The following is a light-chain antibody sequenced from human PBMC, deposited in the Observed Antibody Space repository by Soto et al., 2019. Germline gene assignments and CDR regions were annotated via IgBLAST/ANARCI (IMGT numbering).Light chain of an antibody. V-gene: IGLV2-14*01. CDR2: EVS. J-gene: IGLJ1*01. CDR3: KSYTSSRTLV. CDR1: NSYVGGYNY. Sequence: QSVLTQPASVSGSPGQSITISCTGTNSYVGGYNYVSWYQQHPGKAPKLIIYEVSNRPSGVSNRFSGSKSGNTASLIIYGLQTEDEADYYCKSYTSSRTLVFGTGTKVTVL.